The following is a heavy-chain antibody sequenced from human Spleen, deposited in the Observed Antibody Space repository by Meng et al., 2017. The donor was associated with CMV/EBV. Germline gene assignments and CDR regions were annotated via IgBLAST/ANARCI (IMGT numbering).Heavy chain of an antibody. CDR1: GFTFSSYA. CDR2: IIGNGGST. D-gene: IGHD6-13*01. CDR3: ARENHVIAASAFDI. J-gene: IGHJ3*02. V-gene: IGHV3-23*01. Sequence: GESLKISCAASGFTFSSYAMTWVRQAPGKGLEWVSTIIGNGGSTYYTDSVKGRFTLSRDNSKNTLYLQMNSLRAEDTAVYYCARENHVIAASAFDIWGQGTMVTVSS.